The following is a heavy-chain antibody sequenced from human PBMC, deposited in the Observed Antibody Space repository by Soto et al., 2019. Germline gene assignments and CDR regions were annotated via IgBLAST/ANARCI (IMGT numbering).Heavy chain of an antibody. CDR2: ISAYNGNT. V-gene: IGHV1-18*01. CDR1: GYTFTSYG. D-gene: IGHD2-15*01. J-gene: IGHJ5*01. Sequence: ASVKVSCKASGYTFTSYGISWVRQAPGQGLEWMGWISAYNGNTNYAQKLQGRVTMTTDTSTSTAYMELRSLRSDDTAVYYCARVYCSGGSCYSNLFDSWGQGSLVIVSS. CDR3: ARVYCSGGSCYSNLFDS.